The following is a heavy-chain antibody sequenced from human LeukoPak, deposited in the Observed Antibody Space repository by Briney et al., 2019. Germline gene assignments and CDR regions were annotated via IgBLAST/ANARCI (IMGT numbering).Heavy chain of an antibody. J-gene: IGHJ4*02. V-gene: IGHV1-46*01. CDR1: GSTFTSYY. CDR2: INPSGGST. D-gene: IGHD6-19*01. CDR3: AMARYSSGWYVY. Sequence: ASVKVSCKASGSTFTSYYMHWVRQAPGQGFEWMGIINPSGGSTSYAQKFQGRVTMTRDTSTTTVYMELSSLNSEDTAVYYCAMARYSSGWYVYWGQGTLVTVSS.